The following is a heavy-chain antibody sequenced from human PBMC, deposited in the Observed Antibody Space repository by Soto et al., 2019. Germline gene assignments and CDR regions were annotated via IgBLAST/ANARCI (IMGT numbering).Heavy chain of an antibody. Sequence: ASVKVSCKASGYTFTSYYMHWVRQAPGQGLEWMGIISPSGGSTTYAQKFQGRVTITADRSTGTAYMELNSLRSEDTAVYYCARDSPIGSTFSGYDAIDYWGQGTLVTVSS. D-gene: IGHD5-12*01. J-gene: IGHJ4*02. V-gene: IGHV1-46*01. CDR3: ARDSPIGSTFSGYDAIDY. CDR2: ISPSGGST. CDR1: GYTFTSYY.